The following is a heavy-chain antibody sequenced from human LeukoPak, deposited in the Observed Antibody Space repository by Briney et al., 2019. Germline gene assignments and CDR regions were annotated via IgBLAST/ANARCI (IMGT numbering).Heavy chain of an antibody. CDR3: ARQLAYCGGDCFFY. J-gene: IGHJ4*02. CDR2: INHSGST. CDR1: GGSFSGYY. V-gene: IGHV4-34*01. D-gene: IGHD2-21*01. Sequence: SETLSLTCAVYGGSFSGYYWSWIRQPPGKGLEWIGEINHSGSTNYNPSLKSRVTISVDTSKNQFSLKLSSVTAADTAVYYCARQLAYCGGDCFFYWGQGTLVTVSS.